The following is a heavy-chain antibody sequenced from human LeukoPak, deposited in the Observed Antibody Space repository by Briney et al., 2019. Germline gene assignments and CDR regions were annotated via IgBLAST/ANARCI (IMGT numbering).Heavy chain of an antibody. J-gene: IGHJ6*03. CDR1: GGTFSSYA. CDR2: IIPIFGTA. Sequence: VASVKVSCKASGGTFSSYAISWVRQAPGQGLEWMGGIIPIFGTANYAQKFQGRVTITTDESTSTAYMELSSLRSEDTAVYYCASVDIVVVPAPYYYYMDVWGKGTTVTVSS. V-gene: IGHV1-69*05. CDR3: ASVDIVVVPAPYYYYMDV. D-gene: IGHD2-2*01.